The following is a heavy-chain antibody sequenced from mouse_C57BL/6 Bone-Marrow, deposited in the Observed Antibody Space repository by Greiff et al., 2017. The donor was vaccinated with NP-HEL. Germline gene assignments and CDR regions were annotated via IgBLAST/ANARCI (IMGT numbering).Heavy chain of an antibody. CDR2: ISSGGSDT. CDR1: GFTFSSYG. Sequence: EVNVVESGGDLVKPGGSLKLSCAASGFTFSSYGMSWVRQSPDQRLEWVANISSGGSDTYYPDSVKGRFPISIDKAKNTLYLQMSSLKYEDRAMYYCASGDYYGSKYDYAMDYWGQGTSVTVSS. CDR3: ASGDYYGSKYDYAMDY. D-gene: IGHD1-1*01. J-gene: IGHJ4*01. V-gene: IGHV5-6*01.